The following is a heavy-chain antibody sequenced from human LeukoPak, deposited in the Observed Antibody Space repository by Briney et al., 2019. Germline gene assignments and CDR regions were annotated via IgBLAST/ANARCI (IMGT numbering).Heavy chain of an antibody. D-gene: IGHD5-18*01. J-gene: IGHJ3*02. V-gene: IGHV3-30*03. CDR2: ISPDGNNR. CDR3: ACQWIQLWGGI. CDR1: DFTFSSYD. Sequence: PGRSLRLSCAASDFTFSSYDIHWVRQAPGKGLEWVAVISPDGNNRYYADSVKGRFTISRDNSKNTLYLQMSRLRVEDTAVYYCACQWIQLWGGIWGQGTMVTVSS.